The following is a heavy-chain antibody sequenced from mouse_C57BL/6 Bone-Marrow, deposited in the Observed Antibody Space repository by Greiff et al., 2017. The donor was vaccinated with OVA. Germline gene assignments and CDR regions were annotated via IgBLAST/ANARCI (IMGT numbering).Heavy chain of an antibody. Sequence: EVQRVESGGGLVKPGGSLKLSCAASGFTFSDYGMHWVRQAPEKGLEWVAYISSGRSTIYYADTVKGRFTISRDNAKNTLFLQMTSRRSEDTARYYCARGGTAQALDYWGQGTTLTVSS. J-gene: IGHJ2*01. D-gene: IGHD3-2*02. CDR1: GFTFSDYG. CDR2: ISSGRSTI. CDR3: ARGGTAQALDY. V-gene: IGHV5-17*01.